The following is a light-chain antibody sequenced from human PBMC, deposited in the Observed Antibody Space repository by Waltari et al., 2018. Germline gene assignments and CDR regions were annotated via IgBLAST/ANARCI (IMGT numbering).Light chain of an antibody. CDR1: QTVRSSY. CDR3: ELYDSSPPGYT. J-gene: IGKJ2*01. Sequence: EIVLTQSPGTLSLSPGERATLSCRASQTVRSSYIAWYQQRPGQAPRLLIHGASSRATGIPDRFSGSWSGTDFTLTISGLGPDDFAVYFCELYDSSPPGYTFGQGTKLEI. V-gene: IGKV3-20*01. CDR2: GAS.